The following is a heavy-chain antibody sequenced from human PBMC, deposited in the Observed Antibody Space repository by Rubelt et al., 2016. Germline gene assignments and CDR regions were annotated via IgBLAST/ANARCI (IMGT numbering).Heavy chain of an antibody. V-gene: IGHV4-34*01. D-gene: IGHD3-22*01. J-gene: IGHJ4*02. CDR2: INHSGST. Sequence: QVQLQQWGAGLLKPSETLSLTCAVYGGSFSGYYWSWIRQPPGKGLEWIGEINHSGSTNYNPSFKRRVNRAVDAAKNQFSLKLSSVTAADTAVYYCARQYYYDSSGYYLDYWGQGTLVTVSS. CDR1: GGSFSGYY. CDR3: ARQYYYDSSGYYLDY.